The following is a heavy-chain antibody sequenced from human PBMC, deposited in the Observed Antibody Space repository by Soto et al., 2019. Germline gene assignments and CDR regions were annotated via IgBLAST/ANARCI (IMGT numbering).Heavy chain of an antibody. J-gene: IGHJ4*02. V-gene: IGHV3-53*05. Sequence: GGSLRLSCAASGFTVSSNYMSWVRQAPGKGLEWVSVIYSGGSTDYADSVKGRFTISRDNAKNSLYLQMNSLRAEDTALYYCAKDPSPADAHYFDYWGQGTLVTVSS. CDR1: GFTVSSNY. CDR2: IYSGGST. CDR3: AKDPSPADAHYFDY. D-gene: IGHD6-6*01.